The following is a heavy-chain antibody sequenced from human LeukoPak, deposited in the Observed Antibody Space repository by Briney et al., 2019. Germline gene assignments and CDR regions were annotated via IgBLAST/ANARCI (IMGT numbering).Heavy chain of an antibody. CDR1: GFTFSSYG. J-gene: IGHJ3*02. Sequence: GGSLRLSCAASGFTFSSYGMHWVRQAPGKGLEWVAVIGYDGSNKYYADSVKGRFTISRDNSKNTLYLQMNSLRAEDTAVYYCAKDPRASIVVVTPGAFDIWGQGTMVTVSS. CDR3: AKDPRASIVVVTPGAFDI. CDR2: IGYDGSNK. D-gene: IGHD2-21*02. V-gene: IGHV3-33*06.